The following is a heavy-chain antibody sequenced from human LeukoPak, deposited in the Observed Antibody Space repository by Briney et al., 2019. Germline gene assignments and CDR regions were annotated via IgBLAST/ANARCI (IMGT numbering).Heavy chain of an antibody. CDR3: ARGGVEMATIKDY. J-gene: IGHJ4*02. CDR2: INPNSGGT. D-gene: IGHD5-24*01. CDR1: GYTLTGYY. Sequence: ASVKVSCKASGYTLTGYYMHWVRQAPGQGLEWMGWINPNSGGTNYAQKFQGRVTMTRDTSISTAYMELSRLRSDDTAVYYCARGGVEMATIKDYWGQGTLVTVSS. V-gene: IGHV1-2*02.